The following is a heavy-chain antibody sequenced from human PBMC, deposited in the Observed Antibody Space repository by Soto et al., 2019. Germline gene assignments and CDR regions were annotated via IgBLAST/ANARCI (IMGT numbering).Heavy chain of an antibody. J-gene: IGHJ6*02. D-gene: IGHD3-16*02. CDR1: GGSISSYY. V-gene: IGHV4-4*07. CDR2: IYTSGST. CDR3: ARAGTPLGELSFRVYGMDV. Sequence: QVQLQESGPGLVKPSETLSLTCTVSGGSISSYYWSWIRQPAGKGLEWIGRIYTSGSTNYNPSLKSRVTMSVDTSKNQLSLKLSSVTAADTAVYYCARAGTPLGELSFRVYGMDVWGQGTTVTVSS.